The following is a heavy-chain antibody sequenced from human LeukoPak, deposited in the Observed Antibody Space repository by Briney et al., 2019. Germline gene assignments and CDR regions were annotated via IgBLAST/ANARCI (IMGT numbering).Heavy chain of an antibody. Sequence: PGGSLRLSCAASGFTFSSYGMHWVRQAPGKGLEWVAVIWYDRSNKYYADSVKGRFTISRDNSKNTLYLQMNSLRAEDTAVYYCARAPAIGKFDYWGQGTLVTVSS. CDR1: GFTFSSYG. CDR3: ARAPAIGKFDY. D-gene: IGHD1-14*01. J-gene: IGHJ4*02. V-gene: IGHV3-33*01. CDR2: IWYDRSNK.